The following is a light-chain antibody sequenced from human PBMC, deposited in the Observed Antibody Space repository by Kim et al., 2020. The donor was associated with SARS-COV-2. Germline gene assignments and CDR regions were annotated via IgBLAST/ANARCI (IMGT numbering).Light chain of an antibody. J-gene: IGLJ2*01. V-gene: IGLV3-1*01. CDR3: QASDSSPVV. CDR1: KLGDKY. CDR2: QDS. Sequence: SYELTQPPSVSVSPGQTASITCSGDKLGDKYACWYQQKPGQSPVLVIYQDSKRPSGIPERFSGSNSGNTATLTISGTQAMAAADYYCQASDSSPVVFGGG.